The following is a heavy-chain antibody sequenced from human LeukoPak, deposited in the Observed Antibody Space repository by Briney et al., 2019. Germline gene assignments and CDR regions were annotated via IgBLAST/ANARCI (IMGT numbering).Heavy chain of an antibody. D-gene: IGHD6-19*01. J-gene: IGHJ4*02. CDR1: GYTFTTYG. V-gene: IGHV1-18*01. CDR3: ARGHSSGWHKYYFDF. CDR2: ISADSSNT. Sequence: ASVKVSCKASGYTFTTYGITWVRQAPGQGLEWMGWISADSSNTNYAQNFQGRVTMTTDTSTSTAYMELRSLRSDDTAVYYCARGHSSGWHKYYFDFWGQGTLVTVSS.